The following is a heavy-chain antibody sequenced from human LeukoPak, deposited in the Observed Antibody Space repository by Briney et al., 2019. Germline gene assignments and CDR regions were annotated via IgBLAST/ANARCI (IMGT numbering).Heavy chain of an antibody. CDR1: GYTFTSYG. J-gene: IGHJ3*02. CDR3: ASMFSPYDSSGYYPSYPPDAFDI. CDR2: ISAYNGNT. V-gene: IGHV1-18*01. D-gene: IGHD3-22*01. Sequence: ASVKVSCKASGYTFTSYGISWVRQAPGQGLEWMGWISAYNGNTNYAQKPQGRVTMTTDTSTSTAYMELRSLRSDDTAVYYCASMFSPYDSSGYYPSYPPDAFDIWGQGTMVTVSS.